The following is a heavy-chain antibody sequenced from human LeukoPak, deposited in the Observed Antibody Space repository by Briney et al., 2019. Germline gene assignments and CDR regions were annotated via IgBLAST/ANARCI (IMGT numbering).Heavy chain of an antibody. CDR1: GSTFSSYA. CDR3: AKDQNRDSSGWIFDY. J-gene: IGHJ4*02. V-gene: IGHV3-23*01. D-gene: IGHD6-19*01. CDR2: ISGSADST. Sequence: PGGSLRLSCAAPGSTFSSYAMSWVRQAPGKGLEWVSAISGSADSTYYADSVKGRFTISRDNSKNTLYLQMNSLRAEDTAVYSCAKDQNRDSSGWIFDYWGQGTLVTVSS.